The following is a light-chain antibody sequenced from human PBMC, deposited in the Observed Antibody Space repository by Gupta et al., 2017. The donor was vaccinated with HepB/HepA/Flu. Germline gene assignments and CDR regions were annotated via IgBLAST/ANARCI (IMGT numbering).Light chain of an antibody. CDR3: QVWDSSSDHPSWV. CDR1: NIGSKS. V-gene: IGLV3-21*03. Sequence: SYVLTQPPSVSVAPGKTARITCGGNNIGSKSVHWYQQKPGQAPVLVVYDASDRPSGIPERFSGSNSGNTATLTISRVEAGDEADYYCQVWDSSSDHPSWVFGGGTKLTVL. J-gene: IGLJ3*02. CDR2: DAS.